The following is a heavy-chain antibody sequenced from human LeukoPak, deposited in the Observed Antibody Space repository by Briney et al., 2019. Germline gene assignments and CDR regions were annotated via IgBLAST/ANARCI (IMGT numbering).Heavy chain of an antibody. CDR2: IYYSGST. D-gene: IGHD1-1*01. J-gene: IGHJ3*02. Sequence: SETLSLTCAVSGYSISSGYYWGWIRQPPGKGLGWIGSIYYSGSTYYNPSLKSRVTISVDTSKNQFSLKLSSVTAADTAVYYCARVWRTDAFDMWGQGTMVTVSS. V-gene: IGHV4-38-2*01. CDR3: ARVWRTDAFDM. CDR1: GYSISSGYY.